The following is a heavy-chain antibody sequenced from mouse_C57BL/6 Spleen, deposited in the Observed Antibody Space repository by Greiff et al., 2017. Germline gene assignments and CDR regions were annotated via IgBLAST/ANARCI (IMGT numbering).Heavy chain of an antibody. Sequence: EVQLQESGGGLVQPGGSLSLSCAASGFTFTDYYMSWVRQPPGKALEWLGFIRNKANGYTTEYSASVKGRFTISRDNSQSILYLQMNALRAEDSATYYCARSYDYDTWFAYWGQGTLVTVSA. V-gene: IGHV7-3*01. D-gene: IGHD2-4*01. CDR1: GFTFTDYY. CDR3: ARSYDYDTWFAY. J-gene: IGHJ3*01. CDR2: IRNKANGYTT.